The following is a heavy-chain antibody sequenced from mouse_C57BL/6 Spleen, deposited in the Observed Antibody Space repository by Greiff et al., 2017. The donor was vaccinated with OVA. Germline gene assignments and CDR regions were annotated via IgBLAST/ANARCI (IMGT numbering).Heavy chain of an antibody. Sequence: DVKLQESGPGLAKPSQTLSLTCSVTGYSITSDYWNWIRKFPGNKLEYMGYISYSGSTYYNPSLKSRISITRDTSKNQYYLQVNSVTTEDTATYYCARGGAGYGNYYYAMDYWGQGTSVTVSS. CDR3: ARGGAGYGNYYYAMDY. CDR2: ISYSGST. CDR1: GYSITSDY. V-gene: IGHV3-8*01. J-gene: IGHJ4*01. D-gene: IGHD2-1*01.